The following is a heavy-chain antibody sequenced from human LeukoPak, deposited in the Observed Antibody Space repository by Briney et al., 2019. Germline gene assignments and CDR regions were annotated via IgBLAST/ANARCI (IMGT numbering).Heavy chain of an antibody. Sequence: GGSLRLSCAASGFIFNNYVMSWVRQAPGKGLEWVGRIKSKTDGGTTDYAAPVKGRFTISRDDSKNTLYLQMNSLKTEDTAVYYCTTLMITFGGVIVAFDYWGQGTLVTVSS. J-gene: IGHJ4*02. D-gene: IGHD3-16*02. CDR1: GFIFNNYV. CDR3: TTLMITFGGVIVAFDY. V-gene: IGHV3-15*01. CDR2: IKSKTDGGTT.